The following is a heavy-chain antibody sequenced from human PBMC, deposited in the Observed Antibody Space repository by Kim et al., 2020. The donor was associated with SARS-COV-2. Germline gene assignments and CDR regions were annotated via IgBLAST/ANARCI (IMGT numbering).Heavy chain of an antibody. CDR2: ISSSSSYI. Sequence: GGSLRLSCAASGFTFSSYSMNWVRQAPGKGLEWVSSISSSSSYIYYADSVKGRFTISRDNAKNSLYLQMNSLRAEDTAVYYCARDRVYCGGDCYSVYYFDYWGQGTLVTVSS. J-gene: IGHJ4*02. D-gene: IGHD2-21*02. CDR3: ARDRVYCGGDCYSVYYFDY. V-gene: IGHV3-21*01. CDR1: GFTFSSYS.